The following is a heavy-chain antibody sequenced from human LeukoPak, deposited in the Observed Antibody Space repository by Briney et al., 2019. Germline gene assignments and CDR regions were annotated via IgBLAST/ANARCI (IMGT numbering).Heavy chain of an antibody. J-gene: IGHJ1*01. V-gene: IGHV1-8*01. D-gene: IGHD3-22*01. CDR3: ARGLRDSSGREYFKE. CDR2: MNPNSGNT. CDR1: GYTFTNFD. Sequence: ASVKVSCKASGYTFTNFDISWVRQAAGQRLEWMGWMNPNSGNTGYAQKFKGGVTMTGNTSINTAYMELSSLRSEDTAVYYCARGLRDSSGREYFKEWGQGTLVTVSS.